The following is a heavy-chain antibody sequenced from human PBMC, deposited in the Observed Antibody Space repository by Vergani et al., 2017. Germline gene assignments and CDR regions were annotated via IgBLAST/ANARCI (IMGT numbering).Heavy chain of an antibody. V-gene: IGHV4-38-2*01. D-gene: IGHD3-10*01. Sequence: QVDLQESGPGLVKSSETLSLNCAVSGNSVGRGYYWGWIRQPPGRGLEWIGCVHRNGNTYYTSYLRSRATISRDTSKNQFSLRLTSVTAADTAVYYCARHNPYGSAHVDFWGRGVLVTVSA. CDR1: GNSVGRGYY. CDR3: ARHNPYGSAHVDF. CDR2: VHRNGNT. J-gene: IGHJ4*02.